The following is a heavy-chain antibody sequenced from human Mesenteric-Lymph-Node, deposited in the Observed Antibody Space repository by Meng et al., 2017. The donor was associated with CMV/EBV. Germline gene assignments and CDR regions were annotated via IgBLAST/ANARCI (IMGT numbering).Heavy chain of an antibody. Sequence: SETLSLTCTVSGGSISSYYWSWIRQPPGKALEWIGYIYYSGSTKYSPSLRSRVTISVDTSKNQFSLRLSSVTAADTAVYYCARDRGYGISGYFDYWGQGTLVTVSS. CDR2: IYYSGST. CDR1: GGSISSYY. CDR3: ARDRGYGISGYFDY. V-gene: IGHV4-59*01. J-gene: IGHJ4*02. D-gene: IGHD3-22*01.